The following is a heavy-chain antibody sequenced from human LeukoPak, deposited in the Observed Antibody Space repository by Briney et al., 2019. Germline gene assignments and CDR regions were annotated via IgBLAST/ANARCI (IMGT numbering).Heavy chain of an antibody. V-gene: IGHV4-59*08. CDR1: GVSIGGYS. D-gene: IGHD3-10*01. CDR3: ARHFVSRSFLEY. CDR2: IYNTGST. J-gene: IGHJ4*02. Sequence: SETLSLTCAVSGVSIGGYSWSWIRQSPGKGLEWMGFIYNTGSTKYNPSLESRATMSVDTSKNQFSLNLISLTAADTAVYFCARHFVSRSFLEYWGQGILVSVSS.